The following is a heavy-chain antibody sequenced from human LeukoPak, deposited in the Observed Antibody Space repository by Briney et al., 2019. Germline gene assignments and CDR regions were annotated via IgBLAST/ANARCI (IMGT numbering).Heavy chain of an antibody. CDR1: GFTFSSYS. Sequence: GGSLRLSCAASGFTFSSYSMNWVRQAPGKGLEWISFITSSSSTKYYTDSVKGRFTISRDNGKNSLYLQVNSLRDEDTAVYYCARIGGPGNYYYGMDVWGQGTTVTVSS. CDR2: ITSSSSTK. D-gene: IGHD3-10*01. CDR3: ARIGGPGNYYYGMDV. V-gene: IGHV3-48*02. J-gene: IGHJ6*02.